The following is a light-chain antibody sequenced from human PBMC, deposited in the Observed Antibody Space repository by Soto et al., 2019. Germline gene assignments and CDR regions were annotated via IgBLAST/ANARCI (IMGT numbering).Light chain of an antibody. CDR1: RTDVGGYLY. J-gene: IGLJ1*01. CDR3: SSYAAINNSLV. CDR2: ETN. Sequence: QSALTQPPSVSGSPGQSVTISCTGTRTDVGGYLYVSWYQQYPGKAPKLMIFETNKRPSGVPDRFSAFKSGDTASLTVSGLQAEDVADYYCSSYAAINNSLVFGTGTKLTVL. V-gene: IGLV2-8*01.